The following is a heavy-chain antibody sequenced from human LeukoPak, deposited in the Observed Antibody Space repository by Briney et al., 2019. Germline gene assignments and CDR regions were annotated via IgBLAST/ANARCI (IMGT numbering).Heavy chain of an antibody. Sequence: ASVKVSCKASGYTFTSYGIRWVRQAPGQGLEWMRRISAYNGNTNYAQKLQGRVTMTTDTSTSTGYVVLRSLSSDDTAVYYCARAMIQLTPFAFDIWGQGTMVTVSS. J-gene: IGHJ3*02. D-gene: IGHD5-18*01. CDR3: ARAMIQLTPFAFDI. V-gene: IGHV1-18*01. CDR2: ISAYNGNT. CDR1: GYTFTSYG.